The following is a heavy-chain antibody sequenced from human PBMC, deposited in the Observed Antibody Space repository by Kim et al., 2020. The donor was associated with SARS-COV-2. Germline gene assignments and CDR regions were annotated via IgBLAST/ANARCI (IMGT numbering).Heavy chain of an antibody. CDR1: GFTFSSYA. Sequence: GGSLRLSCAASGFTFSSYAMHWVRQAPGKGLEWVAVISYDGSNKYYADSVKGRFTISRDNSKNTLYLQMNSLRAEDTAVYYCARAPGYRDYYGMDVWGQGTTVTVSS. D-gene: IGHD5-18*01. CDR2: ISYDGSNK. J-gene: IGHJ6*02. CDR3: ARAPGYRDYYGMDV. V-gene: IGHV3-30-3*01.